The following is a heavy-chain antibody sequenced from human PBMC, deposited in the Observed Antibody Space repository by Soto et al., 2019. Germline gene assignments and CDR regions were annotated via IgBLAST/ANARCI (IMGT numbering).Heavy chain of an antibody. Sequence: GESLKISCKGSGYSFTSNLISWVRQTPGKGLEWMGRIDPNDSYTNYSPSFQGHVTISADKSISTAYLQWSSLKASDTAVYYCARDQRVTFFGASGYYYYAMDVWGQGTTVTVSS. D-gene: IGHD3-3*01. CDR1: GYSFTSNL. CDR2: IDPNDSYT. J-gene: IGHJ6*02. V-gene: IGHV5-10-1*01. CDR3: ARDQRVTFFGASGYYYYAMDV.